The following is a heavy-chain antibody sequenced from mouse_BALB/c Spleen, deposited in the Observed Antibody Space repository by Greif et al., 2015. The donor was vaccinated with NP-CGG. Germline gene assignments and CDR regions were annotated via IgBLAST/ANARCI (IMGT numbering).Heavy chain of an antibody. D-gene: IGHD1-1*01. J-gene: IGHJ2*01. CDR1: GFAFSSYD. CDR3: ARHYYGSSYSY. V-gene: IGHV5-12-1*01. CDR2: ISSGGGST. Sequence: EVMLVESGGGLVKPGGSLKLSCAASGFAFSSYDMSWVRQTPEKRLEWVAYISSGGGSTYYPDTVKGRFTISRDNAKNTLYLQMSSLKPEDTAMYYCARHYYGSSYSYWGQGTTLTVSS.